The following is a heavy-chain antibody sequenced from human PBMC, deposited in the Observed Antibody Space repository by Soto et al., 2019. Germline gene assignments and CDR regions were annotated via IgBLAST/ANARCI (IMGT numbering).Heavy chain of an antibody. D-gene: IGHD2-15*01. CDR2: IIPIFGTA. CDR1: GGTFSSYA. Sequence: QVQLVQSGAEVKKPGSSVKVSCKASGGTFSSYAISWVRQAPGQGLEWMGGIIPIFGTANYAQKFQGRVTITADESTSTAYMELSSLRSEDTAVYYCARGGCSGGSCFYFYYDGMDVWGQGTTVTVSS. J-gene: IGHJ6*02. CDR3: ARGGCSGGSCFYFYYDGMDV. V-gene: IGHV1-69*12.